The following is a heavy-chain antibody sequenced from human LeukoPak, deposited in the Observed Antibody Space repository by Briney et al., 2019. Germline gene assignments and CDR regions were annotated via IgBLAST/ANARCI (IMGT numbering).Heavy chain of an antibody. CDR3: ARANIVGANDY. V-gene: IGHV1-69*05. J-gene: IGHJ4*02. D-gene: IGHD1-26*01. CDR1: GGTFSSYD. CDR2: IIPIFGTA. Sequence: ASVKVSCKASGGTFSSYDISWVRQAPGQGLEGMGGIIPIFGTANYAQKFQGRVTITTDESTSTAYMELSSLRSEDTAVYYCARANIVGANDYWGQGTLVTVSS.